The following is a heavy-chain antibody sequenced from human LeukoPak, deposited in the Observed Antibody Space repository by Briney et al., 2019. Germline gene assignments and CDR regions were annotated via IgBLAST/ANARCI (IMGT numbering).Heavy chain of an antibody. Sequence: ASVKVSCEVSGYTLTELSMHWVRQAPGKGLEWMGGFDPEDGETIYAQKFQGRVTMTEDTSTDTAYMELSSLRSEDTAVYYCATGYYYGSGSYPYNWFDPWGQGTLVTVSS. CDR1: GYTLTELS. CDR3: ATGYYYGSGSYPYNWFDP. J-gene: IGHJ5*02. V-gene: IGHV1-24*01. D-gene: IGHD3-10*01. CDR2: FDPEDGET.